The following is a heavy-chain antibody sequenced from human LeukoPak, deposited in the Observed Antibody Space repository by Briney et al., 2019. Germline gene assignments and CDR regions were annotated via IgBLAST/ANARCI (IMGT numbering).Heavy chain of an antibody. V-gene: IGHV4-59*08. J-gene: IGHJ1*01. Sequence: PSETLSLTCSVSGDSISGYYWSWIRQPPGKGLEWIGYIYYSGSTNYNPSLKSRVTISVDTSKNQFSLKLSSVTAADTAVYYCVRGNTVFQHWGQGTLVTVSS. D-gene: IGHD4-23*01. CDR1: GDSISGYY. CDR2: IYYSGST. CDR3: VRGNTVFQH.